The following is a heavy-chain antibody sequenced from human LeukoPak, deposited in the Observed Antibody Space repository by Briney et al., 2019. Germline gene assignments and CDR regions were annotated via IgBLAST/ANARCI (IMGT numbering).Heavy chain of an antibody. J-gene: IGHJ4*02. Sequence: GASVKVSCKASGYTFTSYDINWVRQATGQGLEWMGWMNPNSGNTGYAQKFQGRVTMTRDTSISTAYMELSRLRSDDTAVYYCARDPYYDRSGHHLDYWGQGTLVTVSS. V-gene: IGHV1-8*01. CDR3: ARDPYYDRSGHHLDY. CDR2: MNPNSGNT. D-gene: IGHD3-22*01. CDR1: GYTFTSYD.